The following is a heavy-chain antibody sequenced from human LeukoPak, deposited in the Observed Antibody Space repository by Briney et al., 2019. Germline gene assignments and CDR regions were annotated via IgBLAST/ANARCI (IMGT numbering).Heavy chain of an antibody. CDR3: ARFRYSSGWPRSYYYYYMDV. CDR1: GGSISSGGYY. CDR2: IYYSGST. J-gene: IGHJ6*03. V-gene: IGHV4-31*03. Sequence: SQTLSLTCTVSGGSISSGGYYWSWIRQHPGKGLEWIGYIYYSGSTYYNPSLKSRVTISVDTSKNQFSLKLSSVTAADTAVYYCARFRYSSGWPRSYYYYYMDVWGKGTTVTVSS. D-gene: IGHD6-19*01.